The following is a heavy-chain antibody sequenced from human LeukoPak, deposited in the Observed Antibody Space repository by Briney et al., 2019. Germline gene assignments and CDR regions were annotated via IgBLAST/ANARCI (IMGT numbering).Heavy chain of an antibody. CDR1: GYTFTSYD. Sequence: ASVKVSCKASGYTFTSYDINWVREATGQGLEWMGWMNPNSGNTGYAQKFQGRVTMTRNTSISTAYMELSSLRSEDTAVYYCARDSGTVSSLYYYYGMDVWGQGTTVTASS. J-gene: IGHJ6*02. V-gene: IGHV1-8*01. D-gene: IGHD1-26*01. CDR2: MNPNSGNT. CDR3: ARDSGTVSSLYYYYGMDV.